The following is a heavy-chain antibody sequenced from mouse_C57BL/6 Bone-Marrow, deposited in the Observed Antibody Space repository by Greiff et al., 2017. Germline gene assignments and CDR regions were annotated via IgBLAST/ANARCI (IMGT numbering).Heavy chain of an antibody. CDR3: ARRDYYGSSYYAMDY. Sequence: EVKLVESGPGLVKPSQSLSLTCSVTGYSITSGYYWNWIRQFPGNKLEWMGYISYDGSNNYNPSLKNRISITRDTPKNQFFLKLNSVTTEDTATYYCARRDYYGSSYYAMDYWGQGTSVTVSS. V-gene: IGHV3-6*01. CDR1: GYSITSGYY. J-gene: IGHJ4*01. CDR2: ISYDGSN. D-gene: IGHD1-1*01.